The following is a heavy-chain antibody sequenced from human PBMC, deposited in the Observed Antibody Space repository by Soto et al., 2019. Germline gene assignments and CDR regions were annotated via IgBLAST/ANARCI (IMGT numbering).Heavy chain of an antibody. J-gene: IGHJ6*02. V-gene: IGHV3-23*01. CDR1: GFTFSSHV. Sequence: EVPMLESGGGLVQPGGSLRLSCAASGFTFSSHVMNWVRQATGKGLEWVAALSGGGGTTFYGDSVGGRCTMSRYNSKNTLFLSMNSLRAEDTAVYYCARVPRAPPPHYYGMDVWGQGTTVTVSS. CDR3: ARVPRAPPPHYYGMDV. CDR2: LSGGGGTT.